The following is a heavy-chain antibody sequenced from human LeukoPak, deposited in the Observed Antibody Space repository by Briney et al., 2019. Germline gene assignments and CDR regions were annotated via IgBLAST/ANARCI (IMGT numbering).Heavy chain of an antibody. D-gene: IGHD2-2*01. CDR1: GFSFSTYS. Sequence: PGGSLRLSCAASGFSFSTYSMHWVRQAPGKGLEWVSSISSSGTYVYYADSVKGRFTISRDNAKSSLTLQMNSLRAEDTALYYCAREGTIVVGDAFDVWGQGTMVTVSS. CDR2: ISSSGTYV. J-gene: IGHJ3*01. CDR3: AREGTIVVGDAFDV. V-gene: IGHV3-21*01.